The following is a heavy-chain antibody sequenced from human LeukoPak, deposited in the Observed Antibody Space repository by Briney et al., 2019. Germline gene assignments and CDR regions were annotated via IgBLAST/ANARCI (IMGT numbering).Heavy chain of an antibody. Sequence: GGSLRLSCAASGFTFSSYAMSWVRQAPGKGLEWVSAISGSDGHTYYADAVKGRFTISRDNSKNTLYLQMNSLRAEDTAVYYCARGSGVTMIVGDWGQGTLVTVSS. D-gene: IGHD3-22*01. J-gene: IGHJ4*02. CDR3: ARGSGVTMIVGD. CDR2: ISGSDGHT. V-gene: IGHV3-23*01. CDR1: GFTFSSYA.